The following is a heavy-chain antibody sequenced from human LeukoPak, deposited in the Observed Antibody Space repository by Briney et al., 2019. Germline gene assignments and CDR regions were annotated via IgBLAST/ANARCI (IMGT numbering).Heavy chain of an antibody. V-gene: IGHV4-59*01. CDR1: GGSLSGYF. CDR3: ARDKSADY. J-gene: IGHJ4*02. CDR2: IYYSGST. Sequence: SETLSLTCTVSGGSLSGYFWSWIRQPPGKGLEWIGHIYYSGSTTYNPSLKSRVTISGDTSKNRFSLKLSSVTAADTAVYYCARDKSADYWGQGTLITVSS.